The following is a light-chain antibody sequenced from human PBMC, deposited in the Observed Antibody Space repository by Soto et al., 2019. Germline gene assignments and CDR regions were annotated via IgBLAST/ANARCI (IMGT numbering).Light chain of an antibody. CDR1: YSNIGIND. J-gene: IGLJ2*01. CDR3: AAWDDSLNGPI. V-gene: IGLV1-44*01. CDR2: DTT. Sequence: QSVLTLAPSASGTPGQSLIVSCSGTYSNIGINDVHWYRQLSGSAAQILIYDTTERATGVPDRFSGSKSGTSASLAISGLQAEDEADYHCAAWDDSLNGPIFGGGTKVTVL.